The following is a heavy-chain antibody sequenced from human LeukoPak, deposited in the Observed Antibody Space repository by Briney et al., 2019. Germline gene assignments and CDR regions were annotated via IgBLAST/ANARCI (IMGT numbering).Heavy chain of an antibody. J-gene: IGHJ4*02. Sequence: GWSLRLSCAASGFTFSSYAMHWVRQAPGKGLEYVSAISSNGGSTYYANSVKGRFTISRDNSKNTLYLQMGSLRAEDMAVFYCERAGYDILTGYKNWGQGTLVTVSS. V-gene: IGHV3-64*01. CDR1: GFTFSSYA. CDR3: ERAGYDILTGYKN. CDR2: ISSNGGST. D-gene: IGHD3-9*01.